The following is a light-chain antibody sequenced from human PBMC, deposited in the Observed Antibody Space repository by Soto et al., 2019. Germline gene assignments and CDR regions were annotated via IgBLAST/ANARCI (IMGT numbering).Light chain of an antibody. Sequence: QSALTQPPSASGSPGQSVTIYCTGTSSDVGAFNRVSWYQQHPGRAPKLIISEVDKRASGVPDRFSGSKSGNTASLTVSGLQAEDEADYYCSSYGGRNNLLFGGGTKLTVL. CDR1: SSDVGAFNR. V-gene: IGLV2-8*01. J-gene: IGLJ3*02. CDR2: EVD. CDR3: SSYGGRNNLL.